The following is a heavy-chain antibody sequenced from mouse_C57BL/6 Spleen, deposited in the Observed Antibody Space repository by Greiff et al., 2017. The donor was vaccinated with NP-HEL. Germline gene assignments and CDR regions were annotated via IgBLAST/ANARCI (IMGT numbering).Heavy chain of an antibody. D-gene: IGHD1-1*01. J-gene: IGHJ4*01. Sequence: QVQLQQPGAELVKPGASVKVSCKASGYTFTSYWMHWVKQRPGQGLEWIGRIHPSDSDTNYNQKFKGKATLTVDKSSSTAYMPLSSLTSEDSAVYYCAIPFTTVYAMDYWGQGTSVTVSS. CDR2: IHPSDSDT. V-gene: IGHV1-74*01. CDR1: GYTFTSYW. CDR3: AIPFTTVYAMDY.